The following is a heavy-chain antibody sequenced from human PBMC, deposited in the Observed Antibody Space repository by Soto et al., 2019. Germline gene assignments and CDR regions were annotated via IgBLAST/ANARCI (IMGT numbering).Heavy chain of an antibody. Sequence: QVQLVQSGAEVKKPGSSVKVSCKASGGTFSSYAISWVRQAPGQGLEWMGGIIPIFGTANYAQKFQGRVTSTADESTSTAYMELSSLRSEDTAVYYCATHWTGVPRYYYGMDVWGQGTTVTVSS. CDR2: IIPIFGTA. V-gene: IGHV1-69*12. D-gene: IGHD2-8*02. CDR3: ATHWTGVPRYYYGMDV. CDR1: GGTFSSYA. J-gene: IGHJ6*02.